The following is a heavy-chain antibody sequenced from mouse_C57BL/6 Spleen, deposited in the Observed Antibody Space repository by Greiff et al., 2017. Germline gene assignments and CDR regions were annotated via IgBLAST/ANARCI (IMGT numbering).Heavy chain of an antibody. J-gene: IGHJ1*03. CDR1: DSEVFPIAY. CDR3: ARSYDGYLYWYFDV. CDR2: ILPSIGRT. Sequence: QVQLQQSGSELRSPGSSVKLSCKDFDSEVFPIAYMSWVRQKPGHGFEWIGGILPSIGRTIYGEKFEDKATLDADTLSNAAYLELNSLTSEDSAIYYCARSYDGYLYWYFDVWGTGTTVTVSS. V-gene: IGHV15-2*01. D-gene: IGHD2-3*01.